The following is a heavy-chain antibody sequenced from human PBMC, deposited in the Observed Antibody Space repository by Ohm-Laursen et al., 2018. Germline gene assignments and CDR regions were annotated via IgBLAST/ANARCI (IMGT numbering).Heavy chain of an antibody. Sequence: SSLRLSCTASGFTFSSYGMHWVRQAPGKGLEWVAVIWYDGSNKYYADSVKGRFTISRDNSKNTLYLQMNSLRAEDTAVYYCARAFPYYYDSSGYSLDAFDIWGQGTMVTVSS. D-gene: IGHD3-22*01. J-gene: IGHJ3*02. CDR3: ARAFPYYYDSSGYSLDAFDI. CDR1: GFTFSSYG. CDR2: IWYDGSNK. V-gene: IGHV3-33*01.